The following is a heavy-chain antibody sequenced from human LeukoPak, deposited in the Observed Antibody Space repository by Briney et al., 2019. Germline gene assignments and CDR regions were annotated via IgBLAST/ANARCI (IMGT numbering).Heavy chain of an antibody. J-gene: IGHJ4*02. CDR2: ISSSSSTI. V-gene: IGHV3-11*04. CDR3: ARDVDTAMVTTFDY. CDR1: GFTFSDYY. D-gene: IGHD5-18*01. Sequence: GGSLRLSCAASGFTFSDYYMSWIRQAPGKGLEWVSYISSSSSTIYYADSVKGRFTISRDNAKNSLYLQMNSLRAEDTAVYYCARDVDTAMVTTFDYWGQGTLVTVSS.